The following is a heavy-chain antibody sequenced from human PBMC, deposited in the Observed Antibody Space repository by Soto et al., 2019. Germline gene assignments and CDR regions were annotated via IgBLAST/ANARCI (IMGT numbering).Heavy chain of an antibody. CDR3: ARDLGGSSWYLYFDY. Sequence: ASVKVSCKASGYTFTSYAMHWVRQTPGQRLEWMGWINAGNGNTKYSQKFQGRVTITRDTSASTAYMELSSLRSEDTAVYYCARDLGGSSWYLYFDYWGQGTLVTVSS. D-gene: IGHD6-13*01. J-gene: IGHJ4*02. CDR2: INAGNGNT. V-gene: IGHV1-3*01. CDR1: GYTFTSYA.